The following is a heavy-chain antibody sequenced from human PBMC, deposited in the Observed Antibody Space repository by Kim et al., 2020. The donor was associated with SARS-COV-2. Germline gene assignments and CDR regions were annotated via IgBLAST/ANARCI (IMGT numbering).Heavy chain of an antibody. CDR2: IKQDGSEK. Sequence: GGSLRLSCAASGFTFSSYWMSWVRQAPGKGLEWVANIKQDGSEKYYVDSVKGRFTISRDNAKNSLYLQMNSLRAEDTAVYYCARDRIPGRTYYYGSGSLGLAGYWGQGTLVTVSS. CDR1: GFTFSSYW. J-gene: IGHJ4*02. D-gene: IGHD3-10*01. V-gene: IGHV3-7*03. CDR3: ARDRIPGRTYYYGSGSLGLAGY.